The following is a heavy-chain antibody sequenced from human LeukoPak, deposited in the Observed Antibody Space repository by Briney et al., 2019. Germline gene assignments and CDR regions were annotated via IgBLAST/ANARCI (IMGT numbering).Heavy chain of an antibody. Sequence: GGSLRLSCAASGFTFNAYSMNWARQAPGKGLEWVSSVSSSSTYKYYADSVKGRFTISRDDAKNSLYLQMNSLRAEDTAVYYCAKDGSCSSTSCYLGYWGQGTLVTVSS. D-gene: IGHD2-2*01. J-gene: IGHJ4*02. CDR1: GFTFNAYS. CDR2: VSSSSTYK. CDR3: AKDGSCSSTSCYLGY. V-gene: IGHV3-21*04.